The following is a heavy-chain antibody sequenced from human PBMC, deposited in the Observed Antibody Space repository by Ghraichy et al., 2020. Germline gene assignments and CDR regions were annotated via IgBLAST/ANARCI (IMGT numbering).Heavy chain of an antibody. J-gene: IGHJ5*01. Sequence: GGSLRLSCTTSGFSFSDFYMSWIRQAPGKGLEWVSHISNGGMNIYYADSVKGRFTIARDNAKNSLSLEMNNLRAEDTALYYCVKGGSVRVTAGVFVSWGEGTVVSVAS. CDR1: GFSFSDFY. CDR2: ISNGGMNI. D-gene: IGHD2-8*01. V-gene: IGHV3-11*01. CDR3: VKGGSVRVTAGVFVS.